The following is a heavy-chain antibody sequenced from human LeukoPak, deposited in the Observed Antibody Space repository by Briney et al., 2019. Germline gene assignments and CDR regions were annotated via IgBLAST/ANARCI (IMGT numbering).Heavy chain of an antibody. V-gene: IGHV4-59*12. CDR1: GGSISSYY. Sequence: SETLSLTCTVSGGSISSYYWSWIRQPPGKGLEWIGYIYYSGSTNYNPSLKSRVTISVDTSKNQFSLKLSSVTAADTAVYYCATSPGGVNNWFDPWGQGTLVTVCS. D-gene: IGHD2-8*01. CDR2: IYYSGST. J-gene: IGHJ5*02. CDR3: ATSPGGVNNWFDP.